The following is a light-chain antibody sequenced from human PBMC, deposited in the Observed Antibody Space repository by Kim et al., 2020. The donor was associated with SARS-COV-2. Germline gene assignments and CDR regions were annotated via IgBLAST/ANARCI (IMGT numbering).Light chain of an antibody. Sequence: VSPGQTVSITCSGDKLGDNFAGWYQQQPGQSPVLVIYQDSKRPSGIHERFSGSNSGNTATLTISGTQAMDEADYYCQAWDSSAWVFGGGTQLTVL. CDR1: KLGDNF. V-gene: IGLV3-1*01. CDR2: QDS. J-gene: IGLJ3*02. CDR3: QAWDSSAWV.